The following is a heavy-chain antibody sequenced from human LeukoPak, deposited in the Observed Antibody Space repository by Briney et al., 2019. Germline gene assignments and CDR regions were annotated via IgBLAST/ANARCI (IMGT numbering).Heavy chain of an antibody. V-gene: IGHV4-34*01. CDR3: ARGSSGIAAAGTFDY. CDR1: GGSLSGYY. CDR2: INHSGST. J-gene: IGHJ4*02. Sequence: SETLSLTCAVYGGSLSGYYWSWIRQPPGKGLEWIGEINHSGSTNYNPSLKSRVTISVDTSKNQFSLKLSSVTAADTAVYYCARGSSGIAAAGTFDYWGQGTLVTVSS. D-gene: IGHD6-13*01.